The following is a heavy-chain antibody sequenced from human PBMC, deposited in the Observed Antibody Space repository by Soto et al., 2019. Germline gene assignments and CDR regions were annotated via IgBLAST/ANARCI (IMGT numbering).Heavy chain of an antibody. CDR1: GFTFSSYA. J-gene: IGHJ6*03. D-gene: IGHD2-8*01. CDR2: ISGSGGST. Sequence: EVQLLESGGGLVQPGGSLRLSCAASGFTFSSYAMSWVRQAPGKGLEWVSAISGSGGSTYYADSVKGRFTISRDNSKNTLYLLMNSLRAEDTAVYYCAKNLYHYYYMDVWGKGTTVTVSS. CDR3: AKNLYHYYYMDV. V-gene: IGHV3-23*01.